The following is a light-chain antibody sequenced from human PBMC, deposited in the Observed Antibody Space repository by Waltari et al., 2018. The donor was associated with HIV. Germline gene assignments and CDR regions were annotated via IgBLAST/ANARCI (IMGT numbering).Light chain of an antibody. CDR1: QGISSN. J-gene: IGKJ1*01. CDR3: QQYNDWLSLT. CDR2: DAS. Sequence: LLMPPPPATLSVSPGQSATASCCAGQGISSNLAGYHQRPRQAARLLVHDASTRVAASPARFIASGFATKFTLTIISLQSEDVAVYYCQQYNDWLSLTFGQGTKVEMK. V-gene: IGKV3-15*01.